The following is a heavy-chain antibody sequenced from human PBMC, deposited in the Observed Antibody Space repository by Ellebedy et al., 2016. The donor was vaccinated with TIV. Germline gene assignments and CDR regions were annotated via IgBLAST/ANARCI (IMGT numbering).Heavy chain of an antibody. Sequence: GESLKISXAASGFTFSSYWMSWVRQAPGKGLEWVSSISSSSSYIYYADSVKGRFTISRDNAKNSLYLQMNSLRAEDTAVYYCARGVMGVDYWGQGTLVTVSS. CDR3: ARGVMGVDY. J-gene: IGHJ4*02. D-gene: IGHD3-16*01. V-gene: IGHV3-21*01. CDR2: ISSSSSYI. CDR1: GFTFSSYW.